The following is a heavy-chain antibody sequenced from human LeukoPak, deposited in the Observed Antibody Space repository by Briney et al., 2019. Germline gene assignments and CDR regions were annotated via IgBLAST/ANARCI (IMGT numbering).Heavy chain of an antibody. Sequence: GGSLRLSCAASGFTFSSYGMHWVRQAPGKGLEWVAFIRYDGSNKYYADSVKGRFTISRGNSKNTLYLQMNSLRAEDTAVYYCAREAARGGSYFPDVWGKGTTVTISS. D-gene: IGHD1-26*01. CDR2: IRYDGSNK. J-gene: IGHJ6*04. CDR1: GFTFSSYG. V-gene: IGHV3-30*02. CDR3: AREAARGGSYFPDV.